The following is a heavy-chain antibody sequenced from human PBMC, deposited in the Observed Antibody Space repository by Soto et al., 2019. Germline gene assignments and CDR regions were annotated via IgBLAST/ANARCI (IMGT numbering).Heavy chain of an antibody. CDR1: GYTFTAYY. D-gene: IGHD3-10*01. V-gene: IGHV1-2*06. CDR3: ATPRQGPNGVDF. J-gene: IGHJ4*02. CDR2: INPKTGDT. Sequence: ASVKVSCKASGYTFTAYYLYWVRQAPGQGLEWVGRINPKTGDTNYAQKFQGRVTMTRDTSISTAYLELSNLRSDDTAFYDRATPRQGPNGVDFCRQVTRVTVSS.